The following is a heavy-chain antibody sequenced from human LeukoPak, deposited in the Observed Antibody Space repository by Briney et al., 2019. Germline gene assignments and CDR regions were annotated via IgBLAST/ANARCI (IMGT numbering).Heavy chain of an antibody. CDR1: GYTFTGYY. CDR3: AGDGNFDY. V-gene: IGHV1-2*02. J-gene: IGHJ4*02. Sequence: GASVKVSCKASGYTFTGYYMHWARQAPGQGLEWMGWINPNSGDTNYAQKFQGRVTMTRDTSISTAYMELSRLRADDTAVYYCAGDGNFDYWGQGTLVTVSS. D-gene: IGHD1-26*01. CDR2: INPNSGDT.